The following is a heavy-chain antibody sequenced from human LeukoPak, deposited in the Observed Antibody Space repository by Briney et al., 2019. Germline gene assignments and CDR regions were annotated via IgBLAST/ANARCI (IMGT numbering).Heavy chain of an antibody. D-gene: IGHD2-15*01. V-gene: IGHV3-72*01. CDR2: TRNKANSYST. J-gene: IGHJ3*02. Sequence: GGSLRLSCAASGFSFSDYYMDWVRQATGKGLEWVGRTRNKANSYSTEYAASVKGRFTISRDDSKNSLYLQMNSLKTEDTAVHYCAKLARMTDAFDIWGQGTMVTVSS. CDR1: GFSFSDYY. CDR3: AKLARMTDAFDI.